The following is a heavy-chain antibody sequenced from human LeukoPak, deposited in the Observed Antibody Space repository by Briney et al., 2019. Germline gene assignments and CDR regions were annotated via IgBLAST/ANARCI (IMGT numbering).Heavy chain of an antibody. CDR1: GFTFSSYS. CDR2: INSSRSYI. Sequence: GGSLRLSCAASGFTFSSYSMNWVRQAPGKGLEWVSAINSSRSYIYYVDSVKGRFTISRDNAKNSLYLQINSLRAEDKAVYYCARDRHGSRYDFDYWGQGTLVTVSS. V-gene: IGHV3-21*01. D-gene: IGHD6-13*01. CDR3: ARDRHGSRYDFDY. J-gene: IGHJ4*02.